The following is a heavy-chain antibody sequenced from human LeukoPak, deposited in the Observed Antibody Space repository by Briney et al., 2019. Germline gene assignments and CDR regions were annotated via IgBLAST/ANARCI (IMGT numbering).Heavy chain of an antibody. CDR2: ISSSGSTI. J-gene: IGHJ4*02. CDR3: ARAEVYCSGGSCYTVFDY. Sequence: GGSLRLSCAASGFTFSSYEMNWVRQAPGKGLEWVSYISSSGSTIYYADSVKGRFTISRDNAKNSLYLQMNSLRAEDTAAYYCARAEVYCSGGSCYTVFDYWGQGTLVTVSS. D-gene: IGHD2-15*01. CDR1: GFTFSSYE. V-gene: IGHV3-48*03.